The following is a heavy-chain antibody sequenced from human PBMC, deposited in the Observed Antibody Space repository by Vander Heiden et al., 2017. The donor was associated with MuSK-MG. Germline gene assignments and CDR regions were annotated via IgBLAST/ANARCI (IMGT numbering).Heavy chain of an antibody. CDR2: IRRRRSTI. CDR3: ARRFDI. Sequence: EVQLVESGGGLVQPGGSLRLSCAASGFTFSSYSMNWVRQAPEKGLEWVSYIRRRRSTIYYADSVKGRFTISRDNAKNSMYLQMNSLRAEDTAGYYCARRFDIWGQGTMVTVSS. J-gene: IGHJ3*02. V-gene: IGHV3-48*01. CDR1: GFTFSSYS.